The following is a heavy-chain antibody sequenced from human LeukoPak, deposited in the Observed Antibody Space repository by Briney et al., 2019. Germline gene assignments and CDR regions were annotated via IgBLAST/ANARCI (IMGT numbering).Heavy chain of an antibody. J-gene: IGHJ6*02. Sequence: ASVKVSCKASGYTFTSYGISWVRQATGQGLEWMGWMNPNSGNTGYAQKFQGRVTMTRNTSISTAYMELSSLRSEDTAVYYCAREEAGSSSSWYRYSGYYYYGMDVWGQGTTVTVSS. CDR3: AREEAGSSSSWYRYSGYYYYGMDV. V-gene: IGHV1-8*02. CDR1: GYTFTSYG. CDR2: MNPNSGNT. D-gene: IGHD6-13*01.